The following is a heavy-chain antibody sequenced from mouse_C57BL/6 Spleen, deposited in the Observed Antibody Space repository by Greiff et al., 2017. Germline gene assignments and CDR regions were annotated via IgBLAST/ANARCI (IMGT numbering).Heavy chain of an antibody. J-gene: IGHJ4*01. CDR1: GFTFSSYA. CDR3: TRDHYYGSSYAMDY. Sequence: EVQLKESGEGLVKPGGSLKLSCAASGFTFSSYAMSWVRQTPEKRLEWVAYISSGGDYIYYADTVKGRFTISRDNARNTLYLQMSSLKSEDTAMYYCTRDHYYGSSYAMDYWGQGTSVTVSS. D-gene: IGHD1-1*01. CDR2: ISSGGDYI. V-gene: IGHV5-9-1*02.